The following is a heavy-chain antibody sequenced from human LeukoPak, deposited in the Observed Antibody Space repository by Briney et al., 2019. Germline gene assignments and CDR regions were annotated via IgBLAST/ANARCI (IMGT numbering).Heavy chain of an antibody. CDR2: ISPSGGVT. CDR3: AKDELLLSFED. V-gene: IGHV3-23*01. D-gene: IGHD3-10*01. CDR1: GGSISSYY. Sequence: PSETLSLTCTVSGGSISSYYWSWVRQAPGKGLEWVSTISPSGGVTFYSDSVRGRFTISRDNSKNTLDLQMNSLRAEDTAVYYCAKDELLLSFEDWGQGTLVTVSS. J-gene: IGHJ4*02.